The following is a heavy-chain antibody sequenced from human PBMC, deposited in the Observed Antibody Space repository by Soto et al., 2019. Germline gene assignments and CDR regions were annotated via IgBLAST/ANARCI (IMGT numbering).Heavy chain of an antibody. CDR1: GGTFSSYA. Sequence: CKASGGTFSSYAISWVRQAPGQGLEWMGGIIPIFGTANYAQKFQGRVTITADESTSTAYMELSSLRSEDTAVYYCARTSIIVVVTAIQNYFDYWGQGTLVTVSS. CDR3: ARTSIIVVVTAIQNYFDY. V-gene: IGHV1-69*01. J-gene: IGHJ4*02. CDR2: IIPIFGTA. D-gene: IGHD2-21*02.